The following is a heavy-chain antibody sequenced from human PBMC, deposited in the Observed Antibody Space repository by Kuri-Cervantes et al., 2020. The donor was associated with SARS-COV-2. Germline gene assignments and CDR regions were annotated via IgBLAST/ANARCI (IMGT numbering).Heavy chain of an antibody. J-gene: IGHJ6*02. D-gene: IGHD2-2*01. V-gene: IGHV3-11*01. CDR1: GFTFSDYY. CDR2: ISSSGSTI. Sequence: GGSLRLSCAASGFTFSDYYMSWIRQAPGKGLEWVSYISSSGSTIYYADSVKGRFTISRDNAKNSLYLQMNSLRAKDTAVYYCARAPPPASPRGGMDVWGQGTTVTVSS. CDR3: ARAPPPASPRGGMDV.